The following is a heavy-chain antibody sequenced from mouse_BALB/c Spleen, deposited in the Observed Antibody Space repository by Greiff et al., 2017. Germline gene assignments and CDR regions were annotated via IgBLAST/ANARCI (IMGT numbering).Heavy chain of an antibody. Sequence: VKLMESGPGLVQPSQSLSITCTVSGFSLTSYGVHWVRQSPGKGLEWLGVIWSGGSTDYNAAFISRLSISKANSKSQVFFKMNSLQANDTAIYYCARGLYDGHRGDYWGQGTSVTVSS. D-gene: IGHD2-3*01. V-gene: IGHV2-2*02. CDR2: IWSGGST. J-gene: IGHJ4*01. CDR3: ARGLYDGHRGDY. CDR1: GFSLTSYG.